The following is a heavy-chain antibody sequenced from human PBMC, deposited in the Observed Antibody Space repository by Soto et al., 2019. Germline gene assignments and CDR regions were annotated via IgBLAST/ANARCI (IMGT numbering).Heavy chain of an antibody. CDR3: ASGIVVVQAWFALFVY. CDR1: GGSFRGYY. J-gene: IGHJ4*02. Sequence: SETLSLTCAVYGGSFRGYYWSWIRQPPGKGQEWIGEINHSGSTNYTPSLKSRVTISVDTSKNQFSLKLSSVTAADTAVYYCASGIVVVQAWFALFVYWGQGTVVSVS. CDR2: INHSGST. D-gene: IGHD2-2*01. V-gene: IGHV4-34*01.